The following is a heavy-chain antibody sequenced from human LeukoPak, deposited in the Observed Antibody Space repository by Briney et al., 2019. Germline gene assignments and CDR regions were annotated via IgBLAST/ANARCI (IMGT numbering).Heavy chain of an antibody. V-gene: IGHV1-24*01. CDR2: SDPEDVKT. D-gene: IGHD3-22*01. J-gene: IGHJ4*02. CDR3: ATFQAYANSGHLRPYFDY. CDR1: GYSLTELA. Sequence: ASVKVSCKISGYSLTELAIHWVRKAPGKGLEWMGGSDPEDVKTSFAEEFQGRVTFTEDTSTDTAFMELSRLRSDDTAVYYCATFQAYANSGHLRPYFDYWGQGTLVTVSS.